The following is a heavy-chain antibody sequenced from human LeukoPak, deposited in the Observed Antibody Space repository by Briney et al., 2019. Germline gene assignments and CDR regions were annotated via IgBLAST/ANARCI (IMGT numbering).Heavy chain of an antibody. CDR1: GYSFTTYW. CDR2: IYPSDSDT. Sequence: GESLKISCKGSGYSFTTYWIGWVRQMPGKGLEWMGIIYPSDSDTRYSPSFQGQVTISADKSISTAYLQWSSLKASDTAMYYSARWDTSPSWFDPWGQGTLVTVSS. D-gene: IGHD1-26*01. CDR3: ARWDTSPSWFDP. J-gene: IGHJ5*02. V-gene: IGHV5-51*01.